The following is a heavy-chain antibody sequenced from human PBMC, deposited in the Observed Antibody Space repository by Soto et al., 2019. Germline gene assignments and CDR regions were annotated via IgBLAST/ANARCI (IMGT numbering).Heavy chain of an antibody. CDR3: ARDRGYSSGWYNAFDI. J-gene: IGHJ3*02. V-gene: IGHV1-69*08. CDR1: GGTFSSYT. D-gene: IGHD6-19*01. Sequence: QVQLVQSGAEVKKPGSSVKVSCKASGGTFSSYTISWVRQAPGQGLEWMGRIIPILGIANYAQKFQGRVTITADKSTSXAYMELSSLRSEDTAVYYCARDRGYSSGWYNAFDIWGQGTMVTVSS. CDR2: IIPILGIA.